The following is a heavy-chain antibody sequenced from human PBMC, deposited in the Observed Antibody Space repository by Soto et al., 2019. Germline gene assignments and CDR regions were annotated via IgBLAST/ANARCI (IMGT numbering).Heavy chain of an antibody. CDR3: VRDYDSSGYNSDY. CDR2: INSEGTGT. V-gene: IGHV3-74*01. D-gene: IGHD3-22*01. CDR1: GFTFSSYW. Sequence: GGSLRLSCAASGFTFSSYWMHWVRQVPGKGLVWVSRINSEGTGTIYADSVKGRSTISKDNAKNTLYLQMNSLRAEDTAVYYCVRDYDSSGYNSDYWGQGTPVTVSS. J-gene: IGHJ4*02.